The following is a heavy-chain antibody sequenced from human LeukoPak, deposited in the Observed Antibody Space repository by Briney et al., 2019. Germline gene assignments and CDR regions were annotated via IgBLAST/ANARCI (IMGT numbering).Heavy chain of an antibody. CDR2: IKEDGSEK. V-gene: IGHV3-7*03. CDR3: ARDSGWFRFDY. D-gene: IGHD6-13*01. CDR1: GFTFSSSW. Sequence: GGSLRLSCAASGFTFSSSWMTWVRQAPGKGLEWVANIKEDGSEKYYVDSVKGRFTISRDNAKNSLYLQMNSLRAEDMAMYYCARDSGWFRFDYWGQGTLVTVSS. J-gene: IGHJ4*02.